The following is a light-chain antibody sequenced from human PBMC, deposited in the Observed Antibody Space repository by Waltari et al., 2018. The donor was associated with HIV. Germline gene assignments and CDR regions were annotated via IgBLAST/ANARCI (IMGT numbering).Light chain of an antibody. Sequence: SYVLTQPPSVSVAPGQTATITCGAHNIGSKSVDWYQQNAGQSPVLVVYDGSVRPSGTPERISGSKFGNTATLTISGVEAGDEADYYCHVWDSDTKHVLFGGGTKLTVL. J-gene: IGLJ3*02. CDR1: NIGSKS. CDR3: HVWDSDTKHVL. CDR2: DGS. V-gene: IGLV3-21*02.